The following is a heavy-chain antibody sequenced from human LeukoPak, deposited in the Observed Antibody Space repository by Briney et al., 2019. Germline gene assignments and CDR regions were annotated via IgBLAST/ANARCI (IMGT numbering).Heavy chain of an antibody. D-gene: IGHD3-9*01. Sequence: SVTVSCKVSGYTLTELSLHWVGQAPAKGLEWMGGYDHEDGEPVYAQKFQGRVTMTEDTSTDTAYMELSSLTSEDTAAYYCATAGLYSDILTGYYWFDPWGQGTLVTVSS. J-gene: IGHJ5*02. CDR2: YDHEDGEP. CDR3: ATAGLYSDILTGYYWFDP. CDR1: GYTLTELS. V-gene: IGHV1-24*01.